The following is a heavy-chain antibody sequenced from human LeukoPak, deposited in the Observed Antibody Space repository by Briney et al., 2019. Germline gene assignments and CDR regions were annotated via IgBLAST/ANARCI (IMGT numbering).Heavy chain of an antibody. CDR3: ARVGRPALGIGGLFDY. V-gene: IGHV4-59*08. D-gene: IGHD7-27*01. CDR2: IYYSGST. Sequence: ESGPGLVKPSETLSLTCTVSGGSISSYYWSWIRQPPGKGLEWIGYIYYSGSTYYNPSLKSRVTISVDTSKNQFSLKLSSVTAADTAVYYCARVGRPALGIGGLFDYWGQGTLVTVSS. J-gene: IGHJ4*02. CDR1: GGSISSYY.